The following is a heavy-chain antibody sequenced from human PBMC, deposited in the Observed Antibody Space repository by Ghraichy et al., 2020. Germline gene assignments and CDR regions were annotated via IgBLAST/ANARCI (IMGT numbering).Heavy chain of an antibody. D-gene: IGHD3-3*01. J-gene: IGHJ6*02. CDR2: IWYDGSNK. Sequence: GGSLRLSCAASGFTFSSYGMHWVRQAPGKGLEWVAVIWYDGSNKYYADSVKGRFTISRDNSKNTLYLQMNSLRAEDTAVYYCARDAVFWSGYYFDYYYYGMDVWGQGTTVTVSS. CDR1: GFTFSSYG. CDR3: ARDAVFWSGYYFDYYYYGMDV. V-gene: IGHV3-33*08.